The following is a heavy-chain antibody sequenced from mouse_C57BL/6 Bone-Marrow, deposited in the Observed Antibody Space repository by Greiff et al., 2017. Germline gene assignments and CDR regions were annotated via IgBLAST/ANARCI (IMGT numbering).Heavy chain of an antibody. J-gene: IGHJ3*01. CDR3: ARSGGAY. Sequence: VQLQQSGAELVKPGASVKLSCKASGYTFTSYWMQWVKQRPGQGLEWIGEIDPSDSYTNYNQKFKGKATLTVDTSSSTAYMQLSSLTSEDSAVYYCARSGGAYWGQGTLVTVSA. D-gene: IGHD3-2*02. CDR1: GYTFTSYW. V-gene: IGHV1-50*01. CDR2: IDPSDSYT.